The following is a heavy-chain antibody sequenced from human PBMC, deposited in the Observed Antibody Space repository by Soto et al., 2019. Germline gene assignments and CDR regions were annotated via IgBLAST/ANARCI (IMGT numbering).Heavy chain of an antibody. CDR1: GFTFSRYA. CDR3: AKDSNDAFASCLEP. V-gene: IGHV3-23*01. Sequence: EVQLLESGGGLVQPEGSLRLSCAASGFTFSRYAISWVRQAPGKGLEWVSAISGSGGSRYYADSVKGRFTITRNNTKNMQYLQMSSLRPEDKAEDYCAKDSNDAFASCLEPRGQGTLVGASS. J-gene: IGHJ5*02. CDR2: ISGSGGSR.